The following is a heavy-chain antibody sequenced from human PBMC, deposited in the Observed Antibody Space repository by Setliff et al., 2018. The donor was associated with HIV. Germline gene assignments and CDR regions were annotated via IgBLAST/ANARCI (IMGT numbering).Heavy chain of an antibody. CDR2: IYYSGST. Sequence: SETLSLTCTVSGASISSSSYFWGWIRQPPGKGLEWIGSIYYSGSTYYNPSLKSRVTISVDTSKNQLSLNLSSVTAADTAVYYCARMAPYDSSGYYSFFDYWGQGTLVTVPQ. CDR1: GASISSSSYF. D-gene: IGHD3-22*01. J-gene: IGHJ4*02. CDR3: ARMAPYDSSGYYSFFDY. V-gene: IGHV4-39*01.